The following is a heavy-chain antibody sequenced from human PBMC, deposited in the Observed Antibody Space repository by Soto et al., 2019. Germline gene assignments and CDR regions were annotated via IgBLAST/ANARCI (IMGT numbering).Heavy chain of an antibody. CDR2: INAGNGNT. Sequence: ASVKVSCKASGYTFTSYVMHWVRQAPGQRFEWMGWINAGNGNTKYSQKFQGRVTITRDTSARTVYMELSSLRSEDTGVYYCARWFYVSSGYYDNWFDPWGQGTLVTVSS. CDR1: GYTFTSYV. D-gene: IGHD3-22*01. CDR3: ARWFYVSSGYYDNWFDP. V-gene: IGHV1-3*01. J-gene: IGHJ5*02.